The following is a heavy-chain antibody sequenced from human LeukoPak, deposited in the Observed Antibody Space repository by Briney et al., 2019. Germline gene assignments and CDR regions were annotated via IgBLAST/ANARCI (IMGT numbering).Heavy chain of an antibody. D-gene: IGHD6-19*01. V-gene: IGHV3-23*01. Sequence: GGSLRLSCGASGFTFSSYAMSWVRQAPGKGLEWVSSISIAGGSTYHADSVKGRFTISRDNSKNTLYLQMNSLRAEDTAVYYCAKGSLAVAGIDYWGQGTLVTVSS. CDR1: GFTFSSYA. CDR2: ISIAGGST. CDR3: AKGSLAVAGIDY. J-gene: IGHJ4*02.